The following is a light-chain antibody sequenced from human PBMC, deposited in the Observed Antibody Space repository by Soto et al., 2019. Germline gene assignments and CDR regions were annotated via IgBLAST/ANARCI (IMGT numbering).Light chain of an antibody. CDR3: QQSYSIPWT. V-gene: IGKV1-39*01. Sequence: DIQMTQSPSSLSASVGDRVTITCQASQDITNCLNWYHQKPGKAPKLLIYDASNLETGVPSRFSGSGSGTDFTLTISSLQPEDFATYYCQQSYSIPWTFGQGTKVDI. CDR1: QDITNC. J-gene: IGKJ1*01. CDR2: DAS.